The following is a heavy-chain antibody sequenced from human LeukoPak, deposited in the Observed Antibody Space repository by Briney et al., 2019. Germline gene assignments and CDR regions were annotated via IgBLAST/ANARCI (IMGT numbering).Heavy chain of an antibody. D-gene: IGHD3-22*01. V-gene: IGHV4-59*08. CDR2: NFSSGST. CDR1: GGSISGYY. J-gene: IGHJ4*02. Sequence: SETLPLICTVSGGSISGYYWSWIRQPPGKGLEWIGYNFSSGSTNYNPSLKTRVTISEDTYVNQFSLKLSSVTAADTAVYYCARHYYDRSDSYSFDYWGQGTLVTVSS. CDR3: ARHYYDRSDSYSFDY.